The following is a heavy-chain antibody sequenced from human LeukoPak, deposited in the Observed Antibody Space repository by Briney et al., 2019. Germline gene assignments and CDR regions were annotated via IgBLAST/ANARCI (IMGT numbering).Heavy chain of an antibody. CDR1: GSTFAAHH. D-gene: IGHD3-10*01. CDR2: ILPDGRDT. Sequence: ASVKVSCKASGSTFAAHHIHWVRHAPGQGLERMGWILPDGRDTAYSQKFHDRLTLTTDTSTNTAYMELSRLIPDDTAVYYCSGRYGPGPVWGQGTLISASP. J-gene: IGHJ4*02. V-gene: IGHV1-2*02. CDR3: SGRYGPGPV.